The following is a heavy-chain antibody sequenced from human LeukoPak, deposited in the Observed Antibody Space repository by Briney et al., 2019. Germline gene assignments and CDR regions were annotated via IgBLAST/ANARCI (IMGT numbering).Heavy chain of an antibody. V-gene: IGHV3-7*05. J-gene: IGHJ6*02. CDR3: VMDMDV. CDR1: GFIFSSYW. Sequence: GGSLRLSCAASGFIFSSYWMNWVRQAPGKGLEWVANIKEDGSAKYYVDSVKGRFTISRDNAKNSLYLQINSLRAKDTAVYYCVMDMDVWGQGTTVTVSS. CDR2: IKEDGSAK.